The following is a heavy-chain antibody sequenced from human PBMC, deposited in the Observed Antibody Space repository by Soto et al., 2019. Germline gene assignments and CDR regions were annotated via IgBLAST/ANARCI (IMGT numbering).Heavy chain of an antibody. CDR1: GGTFSSYA. CDR3: AGEVVPGETTAYYSGMDV. V-gene: IGHV1-69*12. CDR2: IIPIFGTA. D-gene: IGHD2-2*01. Sequence: QVQLVQSGAEVKKPGSSVKVSCKASGGTFSSYAISWVRQAPGQGLEWMGGIIPIFGTANYAQKFHGRVTITADESTSTDYKELSSLISEDTAAYYCAGEVVPGETTAYYSGMDVSGQGTTVTVSS. J-gene: IGHJ6*02.